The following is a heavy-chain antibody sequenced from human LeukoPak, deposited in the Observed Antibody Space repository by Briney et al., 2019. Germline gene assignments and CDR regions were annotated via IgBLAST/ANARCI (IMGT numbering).Heavy chain of an antibody. CDR2: ISGSGGST. V-gene: IGHV3-23*01. CDR3: ARGNYYDFWSGYPSHFDY. D-gene: IGHD3-3*01. J-gene: IGHJ4*02. CDR1: GFTFSSYA. Sequence: GGSLRLSCAASGFTFSSYAMSWVRQAPGKGLEWVSAISGSGGSTYYADSVKGRFTISRDNSKNTLYLQMNSLRAEDTAVYYCARGNYYDFWSGYPSHFDYWGQGTLVTVSS.